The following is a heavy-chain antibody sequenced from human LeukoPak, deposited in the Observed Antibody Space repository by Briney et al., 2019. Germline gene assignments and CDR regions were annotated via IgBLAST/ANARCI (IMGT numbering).Heavy chain of an antibody. CDR2: ISYDGRNK. CDR1: GFAFNNHD. J-gene: IGHJ3*01. V-gene: IGHV3-30*18. CDR3: AKPRDIDSWAFDV. D-gene: IGHD2-15*01. Sequence: GRSLRLSCAASGFAFNNHDMHWVRQAPGKGLEWVAGISYDGRNKYYADSVKGRFTISRDNSKNTLNLQMNSLRTEDTAVYYCAKPRDIDSWAFDVWGQGTMVTVS.